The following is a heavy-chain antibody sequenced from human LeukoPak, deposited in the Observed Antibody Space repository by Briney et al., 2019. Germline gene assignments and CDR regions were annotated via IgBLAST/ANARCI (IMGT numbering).Heavy chain of an antibody. V-gene: IGHV3-13*01. CDR2: IGTDGDT. CDR3: ASKDPYDSRAYLLDY. D-gene: IGHD3-22*01. J-gene: IGHJ4*02. Sequence: GGSLRLSCAVSGFTYSSYDMHWVRQATGRGLEWVSGIGTDGDTYYAGSVKGRFNISRENAKNSLYLQMNSLRGGDTAVYYCASKDPYDSRAYLLDYWGQGTLVTVSS. CDR1: GFTYSSYD.